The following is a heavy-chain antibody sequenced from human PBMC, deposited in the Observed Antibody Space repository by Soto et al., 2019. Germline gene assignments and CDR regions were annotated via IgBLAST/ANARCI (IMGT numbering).Heavy chain of an antibody. V-gene: IGHV4-59*01. CDR1: GDSFSSYY. CDR3: AALYGALDY. D-gene: IGHD4-17*01. J-gene: IGHJ4*02. CDR2: IFHTVNT. Sequence: PSETLSLTCTVSGDSFSSYYWTWIRQPPGKRLEWLAYIFHTVNTNYNPSLKSRVTISVDTSKNQFSLKLRSVTHADTAVYYCAALYGALDYWGPGTLVTVS.